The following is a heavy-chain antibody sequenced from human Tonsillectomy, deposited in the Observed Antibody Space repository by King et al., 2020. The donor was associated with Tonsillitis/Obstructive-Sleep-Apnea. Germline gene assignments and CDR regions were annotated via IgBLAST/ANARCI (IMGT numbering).Heavy chain of an antibody. CDR3: IRGGGPTKGAFDI. D-gene: IGHD5-12*01. CDR1: GFTFGDYT. CDR2: IRTKAYGGTT. J-gene: IGHJ3*02. Sequence: VQLVESGGGLVQPGRSLRLSCTASGFTFGDYTVNWLRQAPGKGLEWIGFIRTKAYGGTTEYAATVKGRFTISRDDSKNIAYVQMNSLKIEDTAVYYCIRGGGPTKGAFDIWGQGTMVTVSS. V-gene: IGHV3-49*03.